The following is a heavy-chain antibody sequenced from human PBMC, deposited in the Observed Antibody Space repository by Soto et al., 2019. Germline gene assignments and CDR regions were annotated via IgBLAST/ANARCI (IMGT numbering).Heavy chain of an antibody. CDR2: IIPIFGTA. J-gene: IGHJ6*02. CDR3: ARAETYCTNGVCYGNYYYGMDV. V-gene: IGHV1-69*06. CDR1: GGTFSSYA. Sequence: SVKVSCKASGGTFSSYAISWVRQAPGQGLEWMGGIIPIFGTANYAQKFQGRVTITADKSTSTAYMELSSLRSEDTAVYYCARAETYCTNGVCYGNYYYGMDVWGQGTTVTVSS. D-gene: IGHD2-8*01.